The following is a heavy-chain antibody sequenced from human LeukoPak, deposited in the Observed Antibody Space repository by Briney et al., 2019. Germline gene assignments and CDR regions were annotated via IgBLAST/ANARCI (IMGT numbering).Heavy chain of an antibody. CDR1: GYTFTSYG. J-gene: IGHJ4*02. CDR2: ISAYNGNT. D-gene: IGHD3-22*01. CDR3: AREVPYDSSRYYQPFDY. V-gene: IGHV1-18*01. Sequence: ASVKVSCKASGYTFTSYGISWVRQAPGQGLEWMGWISAYNGNTNYAQKLQGRVTMTTDTSTSTAYMELRSLRSDDTAVYYCAREVPYDSSRYYQPFDYWGQGTLVTASS.